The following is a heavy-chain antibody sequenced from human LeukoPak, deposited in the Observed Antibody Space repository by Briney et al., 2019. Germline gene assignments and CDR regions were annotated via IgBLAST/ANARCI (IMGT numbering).Heavy chain of an antibody. V-gene: IGHV1-2*06. CDR1: GGTFSSYA. Sequence: ASVKVSCKASGGTFSSYAISWVRQAPGQGLEWMGRINCNSGGTNYAQKFQGRVTMTRDTSISTAYMELSRLRSDDTAVYYCARGAGGWYYNYWGQGTLVTVSS. CDR2: INCNSGGT. CDR3: ARGAGGWYYNY. J-gene: IGHJ4*02. D-gene: IGHD6-19*01.